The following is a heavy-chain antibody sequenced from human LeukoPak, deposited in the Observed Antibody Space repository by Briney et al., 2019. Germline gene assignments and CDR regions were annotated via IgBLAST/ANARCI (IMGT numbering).Heavy chain of an antibody. CDR3: ARMYTGTYIGY. D-gene: IGHD1-26*01. J-gene: IGHJ4*02. CDR1: GFTFSSYS. Sequence: GGSLRLSCAASGFTFSSYSMNWVRQAPGKGLEWVSYISTSSSTRYYADSVKGRFTISRDNAKNSLYLQMNSLRAEDTAVYYCARMYTGTYIGYWGQGTVVTVSS. V-gene: IGHV3-48*01. CDR2: ISTSSSTR.